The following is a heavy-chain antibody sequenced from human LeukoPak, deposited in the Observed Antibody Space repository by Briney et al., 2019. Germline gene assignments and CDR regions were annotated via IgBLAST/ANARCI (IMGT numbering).Heavy chain of an antibody. J-gene: IGHJ4*02. V-gene: IGHV3-74*01. CDR3: ARVGHSSSWYDFDY. D-gene: IGHD6-13*01. Sequence: GGSLRLSCAASGFTFSSYWMHWVRQTPGKGLIYISRINNDGSSANYADSVRGRFTISRDNAENTLYLQMNSLRAEDTAVYYCARVGHSSSWYDFDYWGQGTLVTVSS. CDR2: INNDGSSA. CDR1: GFTFSSYW.